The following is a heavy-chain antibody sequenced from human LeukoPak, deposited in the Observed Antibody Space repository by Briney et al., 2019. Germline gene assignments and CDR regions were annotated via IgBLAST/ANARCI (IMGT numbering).Heavy chain of an antibody. V-gene: IGHV5-51*01. D-gene: IGHD3-22*01. CDR1: GYSFTTYW. CDR3: ARQYYDSSGFYPYFDY. CDR2: IYPGDSDT. J-gene: IGHJ4*02. Sequence: GESLKISCKGSGYSFTTYWIGWVRQMPGKGLEWMGIIYPGDSDTRYGPSFQGQVTISADKSIRTAYLQWSSLKASDTAMYYCARQYYDSSGFYPYFDYWGQGTQVTVSS.